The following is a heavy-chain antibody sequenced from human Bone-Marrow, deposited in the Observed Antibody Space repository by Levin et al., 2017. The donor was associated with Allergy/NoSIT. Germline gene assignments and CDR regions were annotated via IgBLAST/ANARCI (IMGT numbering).Heavy chain of an antibody. J-gene: IGHJ6*03. CDR3: ARGDTYYFNYMDV. CDR1: GGTFSSYA. V-gene: IGHV1-69*13. CDR2: IIGMFGTT. Sequence: PWASVKVSCKASGGTFSSYAITWVRQAPGQGLEWMGGIIGMFGTTDYAQKFQGRLTITADEFTSTAYMELSNLRSGDTAVYYCARGDTYYFNYMDVWGKGTTVTVSS.